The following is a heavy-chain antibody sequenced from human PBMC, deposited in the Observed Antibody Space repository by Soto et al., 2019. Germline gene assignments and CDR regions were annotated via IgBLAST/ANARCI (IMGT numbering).Heavy chain of an antibody. Sequence: EVQLVESGGGLVQPGGSLRLSCAASGFTFSSYWMHWVRQAPGKGLVWVSRITSDGSDTTYADSVKGRFTISRDNAKNTLLLQLNSRRAEDTAVYYCARDKVPFYGPGSFAYWGQGTLVTVSS. V-gene: IGHV3-74*01. CDR2: ITSDGSDT. J-gene: IGHJ4*02. D-gene: IGHD3-10*01. CDR1: GFTFSSYW. CDR3: ARDKVPFYGPGSFAY.